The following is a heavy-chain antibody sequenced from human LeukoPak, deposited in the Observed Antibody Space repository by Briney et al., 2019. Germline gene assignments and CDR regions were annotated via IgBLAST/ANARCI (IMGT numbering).Heavy chain of an antibody. CDR1: GYSISSGYY. V-gene: IGHV4-38-2*02. CDR2: IYHSGST. J-gene: IGHJ6*03. CDR3: ARGATSTSYYYYYMAV. Sequence: PSETLSLTCTVSGYSISSGYYWGWIRQPPGKGLEWIGSIYHSGSTQYNPSLKSRVTISLDTSKNQFSLKLTSVTAADTAVYYCARGATSTSYYYYYMAVWGKGTTVTVSS. D-gene: IGHD2/OR15-2a*01.